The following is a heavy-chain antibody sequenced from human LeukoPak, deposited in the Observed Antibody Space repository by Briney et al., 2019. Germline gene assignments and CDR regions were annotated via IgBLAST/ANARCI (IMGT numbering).Heavy chain of an antibody. CDR1: GFTVSSNY. J-gene: IGHJ5*02. Sequence: GGSLRLSCAASGFTVSSNYMSWVRQAPGKGLEWVSVIYSGGSTYYADSVKGRFTISRDNSKNTLYLQMNSLRAEDTAVYYCARELEDDSFRWFDPWGQGTLVTVSS. CDR2: IYSGGST. V-gene: IGHV3-66*01. CDR3: ARELEDDSFRWFDP. D-gene: IGHD3-22*01.